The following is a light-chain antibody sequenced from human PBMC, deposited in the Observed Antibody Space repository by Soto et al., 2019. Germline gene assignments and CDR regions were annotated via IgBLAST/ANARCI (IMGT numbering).Light chain of an antibody. Sequence: DIQMTQSPSSLSAFLGDRVTITCRASQDISIYLNWFQQKPGKAPKLLIYKASSLESGVPSRFSGSGSGTEFTLTISSLQPDDFATYYCQQYNSYPYTFGQGTKLEIK. CDR3: QQYNSYPYT. J-gene: IGKJ2*01. CDR1: QDISIY. CDR2: KAS. V-gene: IGKV1-5*03.